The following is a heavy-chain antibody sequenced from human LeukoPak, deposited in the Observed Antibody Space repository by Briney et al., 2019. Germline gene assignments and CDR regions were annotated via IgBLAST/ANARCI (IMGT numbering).Heavy chain of an antibody. CDR3: ARGSGSGSYYNVNLDY. J-gene: IGHJ4*02. CDR1: GGSISSGGYS. CDR2: IYHSGST. Sequence: SQTLSFTCAVSGGSISSGGYSWSWIRQPPGKGLEWIGYIYHSGSTYYNPSLKSRVTISVDRSKNQFSLKLSSVTAADTAVYYCARGSGSGSYYNVNLDYWGQGTLVTVSS. V-gene: IGHV4-30-2*01. D-gene: IGHD3-10*01.